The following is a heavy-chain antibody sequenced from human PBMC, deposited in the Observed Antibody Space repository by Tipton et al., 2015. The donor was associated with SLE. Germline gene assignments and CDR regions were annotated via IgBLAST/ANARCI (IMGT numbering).Heavy chain of an antibody. CDR2: IYHSGST. J-gene: IGHJ4*02. D-gene: IGHD3-22*01. Sequence: TLSLTCAVSGGSISSGGYSWSWIRQPPGKGLEWIGYIYHSGSTYYNPSLKSRVTISVDRSKNQFSLKLSSVTAADTAVYYCARGREDRRGYYLDYWGQGTLVTVSS. CDR1: GGSISSGGYS. V-gene: IGHV4-30-2*01. CDR3: ARGREDRRGYYLDY.